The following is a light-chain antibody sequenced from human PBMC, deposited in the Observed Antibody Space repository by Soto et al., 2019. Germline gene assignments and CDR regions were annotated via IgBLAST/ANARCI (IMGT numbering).Light chain of an antibody. CDR2: GAF. CDR3: QQYAYSTRS. Sequence: EIVLTQSPGTLSLSPGDRATLSCRASRSVSSNFLARYEQRRGQAPRLLIYGAFNRATGIPDRFSGSGSGTDCTLTIARLEHEDFAVYYGQQYAYSTRSFGQGTKVECK. CDR1: RSVSSNF. V-gene: IGKV3-20*01. J-gene: IGKJ2*01.